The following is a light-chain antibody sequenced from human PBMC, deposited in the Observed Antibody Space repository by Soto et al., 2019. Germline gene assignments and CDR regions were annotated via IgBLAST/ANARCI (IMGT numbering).Light chain of an antibody. CDR3: CSYAGSSTVI. Sequence: QSALTQPASVSGSPGQSITISCTGTRGDVGSYDLVSWYQQPPGKAPKLMIYEVTKRPSGVSDRFSGSKSGNTASLTISGLQAEDEANYYCCSYAGSSTVIFGGGTKLTVL. CDR2: EVT. J-gene: IGLJ2*01. V-gene: IGLV2-23*02. CDR1: RGDVGSYDL.